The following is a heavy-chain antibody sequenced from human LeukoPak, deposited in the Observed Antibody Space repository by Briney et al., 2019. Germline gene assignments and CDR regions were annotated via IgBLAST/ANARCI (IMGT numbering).Heavy chain of an antibody. CDR2: MNPNSGNT. J-gene: IGHJ4*02. D-gene: IGHD1-26*01. Sequence: GASVKVSCKASGYTFTSYDINWVRQATGQGFEWMGWMNPNSGNTGYAQKFQGRVTITRNTSISTAYMELSSLRSEDTAVYYCARGPKGSYYSSTPFDYWGQGTLVTVSS. CDR3: ARGPKGSYYSSTPFDY. CDR1: GYTFTSYD. V-gene: IGHV1-8*03.